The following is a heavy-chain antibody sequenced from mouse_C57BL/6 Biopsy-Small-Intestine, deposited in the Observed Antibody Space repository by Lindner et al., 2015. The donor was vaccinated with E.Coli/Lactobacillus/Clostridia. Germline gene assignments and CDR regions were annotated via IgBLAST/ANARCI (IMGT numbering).Heavy chain of an antibody. D-gene: IGHD1-1*02. Sequence: SVKVSCKASGGNITNFGIAWVRQAPGQGLEWMGGIILVLDTVNYAQKFQGRVTIIADKSTNTVYMDLSSLRSEDTATYYCAREEKIDYYDSTGYYLGNWLDPWGQGTLVTVSS. CDR2: IILVLDTV. CDR3: AREEKIDYYDSTGYYLGNWLDP. CDR1: GGNITNFG. J-gene: IGHJ4*01. V-gene: IGHV1-69*02.